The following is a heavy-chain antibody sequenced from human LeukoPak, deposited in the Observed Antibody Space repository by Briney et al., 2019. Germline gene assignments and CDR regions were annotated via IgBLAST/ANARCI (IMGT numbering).Heavy chain of an antibody. Sequence: PSETLSLTCTVSGGSISSSSYYWGWIRQPPGKGLEWIGSIYYSGSTYYNPSLKSRVTISVDTSKNQFSLKLSSVTAADTAVYYCARSTLLRGGVIVISDYWGQGTLVTVSS. V-gene: IGHV4-39*07. D-gene: IGHD3-16*02. CDR1: GGSISSSSYY. J-gene: IGHJ4*02. CDR2: IYYSGST. CDR3: ARSTLLRGGVIVISDY.